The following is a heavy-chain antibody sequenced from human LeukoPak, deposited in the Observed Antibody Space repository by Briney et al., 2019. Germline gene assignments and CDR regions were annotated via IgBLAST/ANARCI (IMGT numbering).Heavy chain of an antibody. CDR3: ARDSTFCSSTSCYPDY. V-gene: IGHV1-46*03. D-gene: IGHD2-2*01. CDR1: GYTFTSYY. CDR2: INPSGGGT. Sequence: ASVKVSCKASGYTFTSYYMHWVRQAPGQGLEWMGIINPSGGGTSYAQKFQGRVTMTRDTSTSTVYMELSSLRSEDTAVYYCARDSTFCSSTSCYPDYWGQGTLVTVSS. J-gene: IGHJ4*02.